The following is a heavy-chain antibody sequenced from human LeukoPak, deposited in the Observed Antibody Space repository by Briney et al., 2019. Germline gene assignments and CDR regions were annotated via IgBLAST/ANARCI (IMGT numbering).Heavy chain of an antibody. CDR2: IRGKADGGAT. CDR3: TTYFCGGDCSVFNY. V-gene: IGHV3-15*01. CDR1: GLSFNNAW. D-gene: IGHD2-21*01. J-gene: IGHJ4*02. Sequence: PGGSLRLSFATSGLSFNNAWMSWVRQAPGKGLEWVGRIRGKADGGATDYAAPVKGRFIISRDDSEKTLYLQMNSLKTEDTALYYCTTYFCGGDCSVFNYWGQGTLVTVSS.